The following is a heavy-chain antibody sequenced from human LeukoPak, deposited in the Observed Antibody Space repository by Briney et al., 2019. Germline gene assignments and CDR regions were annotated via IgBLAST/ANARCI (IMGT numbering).Heavy chain of an antibody. Sequence: GGSLRLSCVASGFTFSTYTMTWVRQAPGKGLEWVSSISSSSSYIFYADSVEGRFTISRDNAKNSLYLQMNSLRAEDTAEYYCARYDGSGSDAFDIWGQGTMVTVSS. CDR3: ARYDGSGSDAFDI. J-gene: IGHJ3*02. CDR2: ISSSSSYI. CDR1: GFTFSTYT. D-gene: IGHD3-22*01. V-gene: IGHV3-21*01.